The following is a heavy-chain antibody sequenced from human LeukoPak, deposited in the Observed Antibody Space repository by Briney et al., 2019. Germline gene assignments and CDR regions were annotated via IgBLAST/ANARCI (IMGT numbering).Heavy chain of an antibody. CDR1: GYSFTSYW. D-gene: IGHD3-22*01. CDR2: IYPGDSDT. J-gene: IGHJ4*02. Sequence: GESLKISCKGSGYSFTSYWIGWVRQMPGKGLEWMGIIYPGDSDTRYSPSFQGQVTISADKSISTAYLQWSSLKASDTAMYYCARTTYYYDSSGYAEFDYWGQGTLVIVSS. CDR3: ARTTYYYDSSGYAEFDY. V-gene: IGHV5-51*01.